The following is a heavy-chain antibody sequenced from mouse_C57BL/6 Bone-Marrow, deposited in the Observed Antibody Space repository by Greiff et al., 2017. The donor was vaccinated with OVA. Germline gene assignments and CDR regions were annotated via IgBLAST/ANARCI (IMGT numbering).Heavy chain of an antibody. CDR1: GYTFTSYG. CDR2: IYPRSGNT. CDR3: ARGNGSSYLYYFDY. J-gene: IGHJ2*01. V-gene: IGHV1-81*01. D-gene: IGHD1-1*01. Sequence: VKLQESGAELARPGASVKLSCKASGYTFTSYGISWVKQRTGQGLEWIGEIYPRSGNTYYNEKFKGKATLTADKSSSTAYMELRSLTSEDSAVYFCARGNGSSYLYYFDYWGQGTTLTVSS.